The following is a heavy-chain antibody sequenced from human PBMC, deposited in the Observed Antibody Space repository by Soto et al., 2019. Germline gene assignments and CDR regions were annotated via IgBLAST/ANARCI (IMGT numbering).Heavy chain of an antibody. V-gene: IGHV3-15*07. D-gene: IGHD3-3*01. J-gene: IGHJ6*02. Sequence: PGGSLRLSCAASGFTFSNAWMNWVRQAPGKGLEWVGRIKSKTDGGTTDYAAPVKGRFTISRDDSKNTLYLQMNSLKTEDTAVYHCTTDSYYDFWSGYYKAYYYGMDVWGQGTTVTVSS. CDR2: IKSKTDGGTT. CDR3: TTDSYYDFWSGYYKAYYYGMDV. CDR1: GFTFSNAW.